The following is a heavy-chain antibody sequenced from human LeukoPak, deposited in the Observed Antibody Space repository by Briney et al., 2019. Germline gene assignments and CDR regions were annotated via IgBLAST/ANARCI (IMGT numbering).Heavy chain of an antibody. CDR3: ARDIGVAGTPYFDY. Sequence: ASVKVSCKASGYTFTGYYMHWVRQAPGQGLEWMGWINPNSGNTKYAQKFQGRVTMTRDTSISTAYMELTRLTSDDTAVYYCARDIGVAGTPYFDYWGQGTLVTVSS. CDR1: GYTFTGYY. J-gene: IGHJ4*02. D-gene: IGHD6-19*01. V-gene: IGHV1-2*02. CDR2: INPNSGNT.